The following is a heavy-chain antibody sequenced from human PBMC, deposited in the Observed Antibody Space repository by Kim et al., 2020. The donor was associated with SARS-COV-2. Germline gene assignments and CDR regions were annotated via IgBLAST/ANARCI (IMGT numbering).Heavy chain of an antibody. V-gene: IGHV1-46*01. D-gene: IGHD3-10*01. CDR2: INPSGGST. CDR1: GYTFTSYY. J-gene: IGHJ6*02. Sequence: SVKVSCKASGYTFTSYYMHWVRQAPGQGLEWMGIINPSGGSTSYAQKFQGRVTMTRDTSTSTVYMELSSLRSEDTAVYYCARDEIGVRGDPTHPIYYYYGMDVWGQGTTVTVSS. CDR3: ARDEIGVRGDPTHPIYYYYGMDV.